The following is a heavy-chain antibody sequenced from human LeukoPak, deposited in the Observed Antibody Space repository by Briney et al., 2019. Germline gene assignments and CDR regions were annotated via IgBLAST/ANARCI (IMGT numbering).Heavy chain of an antibody. CDR3: ARDLHFDDSSGD. Sequence: GGSLRLSCAASGFTVSSNYMSWVRQAPGKGLEWVSVIYSGGSTYYADSVKGRFTISRDNSKNTLYLQMNSLRAEDTAVYYCARDLHFDDSSGDWGQGTLVTVSS. J-gene: IGHJ4*02. CDR1: GFTVSSNY. V-gene: IGHV3-53*01. CDR2: IYSGGST. D-gene: IGHD3-22*01.